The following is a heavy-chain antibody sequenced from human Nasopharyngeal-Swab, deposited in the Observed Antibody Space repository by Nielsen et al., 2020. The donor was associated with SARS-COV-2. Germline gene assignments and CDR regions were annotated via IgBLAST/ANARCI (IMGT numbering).Heavy chain of an antibody. CDR3: ARGPTQQLVRDY. J-gene: IGHJ4*02. CDR2: IYYSGST. D-gene: IGHD6-13*01. V-gene: IGHV4-31*02. Sequence: WIRQPSGKGLEWIGYIYYSGSTYYNPSLKSRVTISVDTSKNQFSLKLSSVTAADTAVYYCARGPTQQLVRDYWGQGTLVTVSS.